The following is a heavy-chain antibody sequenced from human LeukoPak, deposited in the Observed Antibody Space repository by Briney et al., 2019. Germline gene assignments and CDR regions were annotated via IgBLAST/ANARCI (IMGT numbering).Heavy chain of an antibody. D-gene: IGHD2-15*01. CDR1: GYTFTSYG. Sequence: ASVKVSCNASGYTFTSYGIGWVRQAPGQGLEWMGWISAYNGNTNYAQKLQGRVTMTTGTSTSTAYMELRSLRSDDTAVYYCARAGYCSGGSCYSSPFDYWGQGTLVTVSS. V-gene: IGHV1-18*01. J-gene: IGHJ4*02. CDR3: ARAGYCSGGSCYSSPFDY. CDR2: ISAYNGNT.